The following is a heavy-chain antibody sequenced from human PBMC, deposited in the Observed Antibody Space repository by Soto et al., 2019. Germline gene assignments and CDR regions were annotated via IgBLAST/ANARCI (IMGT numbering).Heavy chain of an antibody. CDR2: IYYSGST. CDR1: GGSISSGGYY. D-gene: IGHD6-13*01. Sequence: NPSETLSLTCTVSGGSISSGGYYWSWIRQHPGKGLEWIGYIYYSGSTYYNPSLKSRVTISVDTSKNQFSLKLSSVTAADTAVYYCARIAAAGYLFDYWGQGTLVTVSS. CDR3: ARIAAAGYLFDY. V-gene: IGHV4-31*03. J-gene: IGHJ4*02.